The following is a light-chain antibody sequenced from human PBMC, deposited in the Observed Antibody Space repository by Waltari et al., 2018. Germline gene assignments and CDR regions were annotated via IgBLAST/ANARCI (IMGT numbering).Light chain of an antibody. J-gene: IGLJ2*01. Sequence: HSALTQPASVSGSPGQSITISCTGTSSDVGTYNFVSWYQQHPGKAPTLSIYEGSKRRSGVSTRFSASKSGNTASLTISGLQAEDEAHYYCSSYSGSSAVVFGGGTDLTVL. CDR2: EGS. CDR3: SSYSGSSAVV. CDR1: SSDVGTYNF. V-gene: IGLV2-23*01.